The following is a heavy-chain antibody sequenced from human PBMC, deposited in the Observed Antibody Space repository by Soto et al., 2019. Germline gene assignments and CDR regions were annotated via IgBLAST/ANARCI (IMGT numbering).Heavy chain of an antibody. Sequence: SETLSLTCTVSGDSVSSVTYHWTWIRQPPGKGLEYIGFIYYSGGTNYNPSLKSRVTISVDTSKNQFSLNLRSVTAADTAVYYCARESGYSYGLDYWGQGTLVTVSS. CDR2: IYYSGGT. J-gene: IGHJ4*02. V-gene: IGHV4-61*01. D-gene: IGHD5-18*01. CDR3: ARESGYSYGLDY. CDR1: GDSVSSVTYH.